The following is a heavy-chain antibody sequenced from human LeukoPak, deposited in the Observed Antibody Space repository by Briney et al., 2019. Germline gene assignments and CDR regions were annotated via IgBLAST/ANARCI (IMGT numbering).Heavy chain of an antibody. J-gene: IGHJ4*02. V-gene: IGHV1-46*01. CDR1: GYTFTGYY. D-gene: IGHD4-17*01. CDR2: INPSGGST. CDR3: ARALDYGDYRSQFDY. Sequence: ASVKVSCKASGYTFTGYYMHWVRQAPGQGLEWMAIINPSGGSTSYAQKFQGRVTMTRDMSTSTVYMELSSLRSEDTAVYYCARALDYGDYRSQFDYWGQGTLVTVSS.